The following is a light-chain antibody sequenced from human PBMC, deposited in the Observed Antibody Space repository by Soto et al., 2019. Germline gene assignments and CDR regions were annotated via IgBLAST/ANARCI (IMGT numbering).Light chain of an antibody. CDR3: QQYSSYST. CDR2: KSS. CDR1: QSISSW. J-gene: IGKJ1*01. Sequence: DIQMTQSPSTLSASVGDRVTITCRASQSISSWLAWYQQKPRKAPKLLIYKSSNLESGVPSRFSGSGSGTEFSLTISSLQPDDVATYYCQQYSSYSTFGQGTKVEIK. V-gene: IGKV1-5*03.